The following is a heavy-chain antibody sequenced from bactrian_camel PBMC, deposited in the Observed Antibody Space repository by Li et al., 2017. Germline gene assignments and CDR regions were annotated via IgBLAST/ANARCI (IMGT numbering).Heavy chain of an antibody. CDR3: GTGLTGLLGGHCSGI. Sequence: DVQLVESGGGLVQPGGTLTLSCVASGFTFDNDVWHWVRQAPGKGLKWVSYISSGGGSTYYADSVKGRFTISQDNAENTVYLQMESLKPEDTARYYCGTGLTGLLGGHCSGIWGQGTQFTVS. V-gene: IGHV3S36*01. CDR2: ISSGGGST. CDR1: GFTFDNDV. D-gene: IGHD5*01. J-gene: IGHJ4*01.